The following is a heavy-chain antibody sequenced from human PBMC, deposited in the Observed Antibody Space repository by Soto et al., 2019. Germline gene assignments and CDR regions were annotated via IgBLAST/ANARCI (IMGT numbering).Heavy chain of an antibody. V-gene: IGHV3-74*01. CDR3: ARESGDWPLNWFDP. CDR2: ITSDGKSK. J-gene: IGHJ5*02. Sequence: VHLVESGGGLVQPGGSLRLSCAASGFNFTHHWMHWVRQAPGKGLVWVSRITSDGKSKAYAESVKGRFAISRDNAKNTVYLQMNGLTVEDTAVYYCARESGDWPLNWFDPWGQGTLVTVSS. CDR1: GFNFTHHW. D-gene: IGHD2-21*02.